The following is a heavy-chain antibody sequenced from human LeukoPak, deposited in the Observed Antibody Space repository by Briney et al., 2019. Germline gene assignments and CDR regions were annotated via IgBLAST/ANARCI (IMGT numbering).Heavy chain of an antibody. J-gene: IGHJ6*03. CDR3: ARDSRGSYIYYMDV. D-gene: IGHD1-26*01. CDR1: GYTFTGYY. CDR2: INPNSGST. Sequence: GASVKVSCKASGYTFTGYYMHWVRQPPAQGLEWMGWINPNSGSTNYAQKFQGRVTMTRDTSISTAYMELSRLRSDDTAVYYCARDSRGSYIYYMDVWGKGTTVTISS. V-gene: IGHV1-2*02.